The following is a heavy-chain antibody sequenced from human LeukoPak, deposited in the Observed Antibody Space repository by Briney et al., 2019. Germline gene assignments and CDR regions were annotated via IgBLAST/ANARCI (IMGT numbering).Heavy chain of an antibody. CDR3: ARGPPTWSHYYYYMDV. J-gene: IGHJ6*03. D-gene: IGHD2-15*01. Sequence: GALVKVSCKASGGTFSSYAISWVRQAPGQGLEWMGGIIPIFGTANYAQKFQGRVTITADESTSTAYMELNSLRSEDTAVYYCARGPPTWSHYYYYMDVWGKGTTVTVSS. V-gene: IGHV1-69*13. CDR2: IIPIFGTA. CDR1: GGTFSSYA.